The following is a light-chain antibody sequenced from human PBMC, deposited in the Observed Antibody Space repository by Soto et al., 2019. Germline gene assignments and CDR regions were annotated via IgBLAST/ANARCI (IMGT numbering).Light chain of an antibody. V-gene: IGKV3-15*01. J-gene: IGKJ2*01. CDR1: EVISSGH. Sequence: EIVLTQSPDTLSLSPGEGATLSCRASEVISSGHLAWYQQKPGQAPRLLIYGASTRATGIPARFSGSGSGTDFTLTISSLQSEDFAVYYCQEYNSWPSMYTFGQGTKLEIK. CDR2: GAS. CDR3: QEYNSWPSMYT.